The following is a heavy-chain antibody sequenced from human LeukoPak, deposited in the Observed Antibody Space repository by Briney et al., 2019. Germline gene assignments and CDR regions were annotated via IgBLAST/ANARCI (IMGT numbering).Heavy chain of an antibody. V-gene: IGHV1-69*13. D-gene: IGHD3-16*02. CDR2: IIPILRSA. J-gene: IGHJ3*02. Sequence: GASVKVSCKTSGVTFSNNSITWVRQAPGQGLEWLGGIIPILRSASYAQKFRGRLRMTSDESTTTAYMELSSLSSDDTAMYFCARARTSIRFTDSFDIWSQGTLGTVSS. CDR1: GVTFSNNS. CDR3: ARARTSIRFTDSFDI.